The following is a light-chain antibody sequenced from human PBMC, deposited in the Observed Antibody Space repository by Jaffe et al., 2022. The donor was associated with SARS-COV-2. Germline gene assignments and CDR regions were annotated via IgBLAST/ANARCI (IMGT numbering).Light chain of an antibody. Sequence: QSALTQPASVSGSPGQSITISCTGTSTDVGNYHLVSWYQQHPDKVPKLLIYKVSERPSGVSNRFSGSKSGDTASLTISGLQAEDEADYYCCSYAGTSRLFGGGTKLTVL. J-gene: IGLJ2*01. CDR3: CSYAGTSRL. V-gene: IGLV2-23*02. CDR1: STDVGNYHL. CDR2: KVS.